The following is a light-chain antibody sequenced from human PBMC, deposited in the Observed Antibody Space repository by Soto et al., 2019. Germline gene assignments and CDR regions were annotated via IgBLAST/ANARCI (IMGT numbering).Light chain of an antibody. CDR3: SSYAGSNNFGVV. Sequence: QSALTQPPSASGSPGQSVTISCTGTSSEVGGYNYVSWYQQHPGEAPKLMIYEVSKRPSGVPDRFSGSKSGNTASLTVSGLQAEDEADYYCSSYAGSNNFGVVFGGGTKVTVL. CDR2: EVS. J-gene: IGLJ2*01. CDR1: SSEVGGYNY. V-gene: IGLV2-8*01.